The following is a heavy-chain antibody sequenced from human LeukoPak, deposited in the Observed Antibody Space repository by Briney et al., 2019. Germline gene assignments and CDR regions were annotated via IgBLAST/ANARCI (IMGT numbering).Heavy chain of an antibody. CDR1: GFTFSDHH. CDR2: TRNKGNSYTT. CDR3: AVVSTGNHWLDP. D-gene: IGHD5/OR15-5a*01. Sequence: PGGSLRLSCAASGFTFSDHHMDWIRQAPGKGLKWVGRTRNKGNSYTTEYAASVKDRFTISRDDSRNSLYLQMNSLKTEDTAVYYCAVVSTGNHWLDPWGQGTLVTVSS. J-gene: IGHJ5*02. V-gene: IGHV3-72*01.